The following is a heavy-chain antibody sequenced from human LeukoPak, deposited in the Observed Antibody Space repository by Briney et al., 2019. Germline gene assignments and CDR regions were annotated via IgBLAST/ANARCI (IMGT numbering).Heavy chain of an antibody. CDR1: GGSFSVYY. D-gene: IGHD6-19*01. V-gene: IGHV4-34*01. CDR3: AREASGAFDI. Sequence: SETLSLTCAVYGGSFSVYYWSWIRQPPGKGLEWIGEINHSGSTNYNPSLKSRVTISVDTSKNQYSLKLSSVTAADTAVYYCAREASGAFDIWGQGTMVTVSS. CDR2: INHSGST. J-gene: IGHJ3*02.